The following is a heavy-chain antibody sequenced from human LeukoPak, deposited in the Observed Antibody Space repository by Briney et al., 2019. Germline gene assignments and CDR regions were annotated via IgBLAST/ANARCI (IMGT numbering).Heavy chain of an antibody. CDR3: ATQMGGDIYCTNGVCPFDP. CDR1: VGSISSSSYY. Sequence: SETLSLTCTVSVGSISSSSYYWGWVRQPPGKGLEWIGIIYYSGSTYYNPSLTSRATIPVDTSKTQFSLKLSSVTAADTAVYYCATQMGGDIYCTNGVCPFDPWGQGTLVTVSS. D-gene: IGHD2-8*01. CDR2: IYYSGST. V-gene: IGHV4-39*07. J-gene: IGHJ5*02.